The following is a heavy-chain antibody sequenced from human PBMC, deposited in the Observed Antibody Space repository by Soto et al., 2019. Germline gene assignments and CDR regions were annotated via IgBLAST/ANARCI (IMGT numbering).Heavy chain of an antibody. CDR2: INHSGST. D-gene: IGHD3-3*02. CDR3: ARVARTLRRFDP. Sequence: LSLTCAVYGGSFSGYYWSWIRQPPGKGLEWIGEINHSGSTNYNPSLKSRVTISVDTSKNQFSLKLSSVTAADTAVYYCARVARTLRRFDPWGQGTMVTVSS. V-gene: IGHV4-34*01. J-gene: IGHJ5*02. CDR1: GGSFSGYY.